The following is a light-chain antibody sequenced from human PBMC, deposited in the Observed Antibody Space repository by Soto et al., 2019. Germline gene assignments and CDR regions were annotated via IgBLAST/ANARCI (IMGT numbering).Light chain of an antibody. V-gene: IGLV1-47*02. CDR2: NNN. CDR1: SSNIESNW. J-gene: IGLJ2*01. CDR3: ATWDDDLYTPI. Sequence: QTVVTQAPSVSGTPGQRVTISCSGNSSNIESNWVYWYQQLPGTAPKLLIYNNNQRPSGVPDRFSGSKSGTSASLAITGLRSDDEADYYCATWDDDLYTPIIGGGTKVTVL.